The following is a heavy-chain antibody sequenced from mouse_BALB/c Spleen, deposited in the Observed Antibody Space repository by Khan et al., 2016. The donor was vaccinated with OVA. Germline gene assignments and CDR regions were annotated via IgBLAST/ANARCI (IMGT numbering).Heavy chain of an antibody. CDR1: GYTFTDNY. V-gene: IGHV1S29*02. J-gene: IGHJ1*01. D-gene: IGHD1-1*01. CDR3: ARSHHFDGGHYWYFDV. Sequence: EVQLQESGPELAKPGASVRISCKASGYTFTDNYIHWLKQIHGKSLEWIGYVYPYNGGTGYNQKFKSKATLTVDTSSSAAYMELRSLTSEDSTVYYCARSHHFDGGHYWYFDVWGAGTTVTVSS. CDR2: VYPYNGGT.